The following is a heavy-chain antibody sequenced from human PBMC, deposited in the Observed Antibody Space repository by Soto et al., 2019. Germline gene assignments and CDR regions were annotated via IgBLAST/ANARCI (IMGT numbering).Heavy chain of an antibody. CDR3: ARGADIMATTGDAFDI. V-gene: IGHV4-38-2*01. CDR1: GHSISSGYY. Sequence: PSETLSLTCAVSGHSISSGYYWGWIRQPPGKGLEWIGNVHHNGNTYYNPSLKSRVTISLRTSKNQLSLKLSSVTAADTAVYYCARGADIMATTGDAFDIWGQGTMVTVSS. J-gene: IGHJ3*02. CDR2: VHHNGNT. D-gene: IGHD5-12*01.